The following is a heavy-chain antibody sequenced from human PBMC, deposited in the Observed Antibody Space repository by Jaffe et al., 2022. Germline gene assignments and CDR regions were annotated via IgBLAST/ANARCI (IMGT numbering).Heavy chain of an antibody. CDR3: ARHSVEMATISIGFDY. D-gene: IGHD5-12*01. CDR1: GGSISSYY. Sequence: QVQLQESGPGLVKPSETLSLTCTVSGGSISSYYWSWIRQPPGKGLEWIGYIYYSGSTNYNPSLKSRVTISVDTSKNQFSLKLSSVTAADTAVYYCARHSVEMATISIGFDYWGQGTLVTVSS. V-gene: IGHV4-59*01. J-gene: IGHJ4*02. CDR2: IYYSGST.